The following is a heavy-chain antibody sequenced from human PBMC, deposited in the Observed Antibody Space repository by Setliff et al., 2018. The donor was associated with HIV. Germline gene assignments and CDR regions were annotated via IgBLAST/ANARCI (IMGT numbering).Heavy chain of an antibody. D-gene: IGHD1-1*01. CDR1: GGSFRGYY. Sequence: SETLSLTCAVYGGSFRGYYWGWIRQPPGKGLEWIGSIYYSGSTYYNPSLKSRVTISVDTSKNRFSLNLASVTAADTAVYYCARSNLEPTSRLFDPWGPGTLVTVSS. CDR2: IYYSGST. CDR3: ARSNLEPTSRLFDP. J-gene: IGHJ5*02. V-gene: IGHV4-34*01.